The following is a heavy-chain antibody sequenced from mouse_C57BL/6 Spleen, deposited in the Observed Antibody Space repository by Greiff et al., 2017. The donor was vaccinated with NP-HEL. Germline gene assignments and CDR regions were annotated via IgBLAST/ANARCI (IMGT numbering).Heavy chain of an antibody. CDR1: GYSITSGYD. V-gene: IGHV3-1*01. D-gene: IGHD2-3*01. Sequence: EVKLMESGPGMVKPSQSLSLTCTVTGYSITSGYDWHWIRHFPGNKLEWMGYISYSGSTNYNPSLKSRISITHDTSKNHFFLKLNSVTTEDTATYYCARGGADGYGWYFDVWGTGTTVTVSS. J-gene: IGHJ1*03. CDR2: ISYSGST. CDR3: ARGGADGYGWYFDV.